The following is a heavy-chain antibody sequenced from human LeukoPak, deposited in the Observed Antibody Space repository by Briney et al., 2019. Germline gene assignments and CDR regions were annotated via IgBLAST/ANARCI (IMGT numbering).Heavy chain of an antibody. CDR1: GGSISSYY. D-gene: IGHD6-13*01. CDR2: IYYSGST. J-gene: IGHJ4*02. V-gene: IGHV4-59*12. CDR3: ARDAVLRGSSGVDY. Sequence: SETLSLTCTVSGGSISSYYWSWIRQPPGKGLEWIGYIYYSGSTNYNPSLKSRVTISVDTSKNQFSLKLSSVTAADTAVYYCARDAVLRGSSGVDYWGQGTLVTVSS.